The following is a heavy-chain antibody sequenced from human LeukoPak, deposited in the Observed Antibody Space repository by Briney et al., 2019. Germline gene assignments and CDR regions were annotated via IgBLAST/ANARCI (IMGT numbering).Heavy chain of an antibody. Sequence: SDTLSLTCTVSGGSLSSSSYYWGWIRQPPGKVLEWIGSLYYTGSTYYAPSRKSRVTISVDTSKNQVALKLSSVPAADTAVYYCAREESGIAAAGVDYWGQGTLVTVSS. CDR2: LYYTGST. CDR1: GGSLSSSSYY. D-gene: IGHD6-13*01. J-gene: IGHJ4*02. CDR3: AREESGIAAAGVDY. V-gene: IGHV4-39*06.